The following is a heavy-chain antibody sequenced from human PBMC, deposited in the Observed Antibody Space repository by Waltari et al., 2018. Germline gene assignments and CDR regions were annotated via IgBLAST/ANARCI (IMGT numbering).Heavy chain of an antibody. D-gene: IGHD6-13*01. CDR3: ARGSSWYHY. J-gene: IGHJ4*02. CDR1: GGAISSYY. V-gene: IGHV4-59*01. Sequence: QVQLQEPGPGLVKPSETLSLTCTVSGGAISSYYWSWTRQPPGKGLEWIGDIYYSVRTNYNPQVWRGVTISADTTQTKSSLKLSCMTAADTAVYYCARGSSWYHYWGQGTLVIVAS. CDR2: IYYSVRT.